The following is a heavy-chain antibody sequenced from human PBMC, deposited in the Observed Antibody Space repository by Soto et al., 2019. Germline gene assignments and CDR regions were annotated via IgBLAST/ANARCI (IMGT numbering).Heavy chain of an antibody. D-gene: IGHD3-9*01. CDR1: GFTFSSYG. J-gene: IGHJ5*02. Sequence: GGSLRLSCAASGFTFSSYGMHWVRQAPGKGLEWVAVISYDGSNKYYADSVKGRFTISRDNSKNTLYLQMNSLRAEDTAVYYCAKDSHYDILTGPLWFDPWGQGTLVTVSS. V-gene: IGHV3-30*18. CDR3: AKDSHYDILTGPLWFDP. CDR2: ISYDGSNK.